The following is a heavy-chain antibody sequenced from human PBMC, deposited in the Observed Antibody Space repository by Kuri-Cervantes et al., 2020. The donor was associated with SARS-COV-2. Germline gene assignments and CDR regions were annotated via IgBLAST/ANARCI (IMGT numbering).Heavy chain of an antibody. CDR2: ISHDGKNK. V-gene: IGHV3-30*18. J-gene: IGHJ4*02. CDR1: GFNFSRTE. Sequence: GGSLRLSCAASGFNFSRTEMHWVRQAPGKGLEWVAVISHDGKNKKCIASGKGRFTISRDNSQITLYLHMKSLRSEDTAMYYCAKDRVGVQDFWGQGTLVTVSS. D-gene: IGHD2-21*01. CDR3: AKDRVGVQDF.